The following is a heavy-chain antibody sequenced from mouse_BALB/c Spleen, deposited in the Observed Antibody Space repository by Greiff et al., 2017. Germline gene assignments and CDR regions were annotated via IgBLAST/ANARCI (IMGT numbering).Heavy chain of an antibody. V-gene: IGHV2-2*02. CDR1: GFSLTSYG. J-gene: IGHJ3*01. CDR3: ARGAVYSRGFAY. CDR2: IWSGGST. Sequence: VQGVESGPGLVQPSQSLSITCTVSGFSLTSYGVHWVRQSPGKGLEWLGVIWSGGSTDYNAAFISRLSISKDNSKSQVFFKMNSLQANDTAIYYCARGAVYSRGFAYWGQGTLVTVSA. D-gene: IGHD2-12*01.